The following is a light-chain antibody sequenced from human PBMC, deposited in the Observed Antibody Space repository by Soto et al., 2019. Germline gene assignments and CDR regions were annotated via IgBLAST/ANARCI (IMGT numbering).Light chain of an antibody. CDR2: GAS. J-gene: IGKJ4*01. CDR3: QLYGSSLT. CDR1: QDISSY. Sequence: THSPSSLSESVADRVTNAFQASQDISSYLVWYQQKPGQAPRLLIYGASSRATGVPDRFSGSGSGTDFTLTISRLEPEDFAVYYCQLYGSSLTFGGGTKVDI. V-gene: IGKV3-20*01.